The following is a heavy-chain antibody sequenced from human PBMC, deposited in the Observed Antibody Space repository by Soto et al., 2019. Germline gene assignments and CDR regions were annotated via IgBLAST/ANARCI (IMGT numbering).Heavy chain of an antibody. J-gene: IGHJ4*02. Sequence: GGSLRLSCAASGFTFSSYGMHWVRQAPGKGLEWVAVIWYDGSNKYYADSVKGRFTISRDNSKNTLYLQMNSLRAEDTAVYYCARGGIPKVKYYDFWSGYSWFDYWGQGTLVTVSS. V-gene: IGHV3-33*01. CDR1: GFTFSSYG. CDR2: IWYDGSNK. CDR3: ARGGIPKVKYYDFWSGYSWFDY. D-gene: IGHD3-3*01.